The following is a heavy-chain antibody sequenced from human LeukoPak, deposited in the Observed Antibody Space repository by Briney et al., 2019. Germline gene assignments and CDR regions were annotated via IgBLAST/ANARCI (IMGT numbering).Heavy chain of an antibody. CDR2: MNPNSGNT. V-gene: IGHV1-8*03. CDR1: GGTFSSYA. CDR3: ARVTSLRFLEMDV. J-gene: IGHJ6*04. Sequence: ASVKVSCKASGGTFSSYAISWVRQATGQGLEWMGWMNPNSGNTGYAQKFQGRVTITRNTSISTAYMELSSLRSEDTAVYYCARVTSLRFLEMDVWGKGTTVTVSS. D-gene: IGHD3-3*01.